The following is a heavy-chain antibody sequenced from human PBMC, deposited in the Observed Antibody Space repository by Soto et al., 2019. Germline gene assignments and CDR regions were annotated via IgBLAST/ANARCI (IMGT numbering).Heavy chain of an antibody. CDR3: ARVLQWSPPDY. CDR1: GYTFNGYA. D-gene: IGHD6-19*01. CDR2: ISSYNGYT. Sequence: QVQLVQSGAEVKKPGASVNISCKASGYTFNGYAISWVRQAPGQGLEWMGWISSYNGYTSYAQNFQGRVTMTTDTSTNTAYREMRSLRSDDTAVYYCARVLQWSPPDYWGRGSLVTVSS. J-gene: IGHJ4*02. V-gene: IGHV1-18*01.